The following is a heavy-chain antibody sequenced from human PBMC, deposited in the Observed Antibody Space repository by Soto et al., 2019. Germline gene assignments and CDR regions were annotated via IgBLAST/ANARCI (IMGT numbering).Heavy chain of an antibody. D-gene: IGHD2-15*01. Sequence: PSETLSLTCTVSGGSISSYYWSWIRQPPGKGLEWIGYIYYSGSTNYNPSLKSRVTISVDTSKNQFSLKLSSVTAAYSAVYYCARGYCSGGSCYSWNWFDPWGQGTLVTVS. V-gene: IGHV4-59*01. CDR1: GGSISSYY. CDR3: ARGYCSGGSCYSWNWFDP. CDR2: IYYSGST. J-gene: IGHJ5*02.